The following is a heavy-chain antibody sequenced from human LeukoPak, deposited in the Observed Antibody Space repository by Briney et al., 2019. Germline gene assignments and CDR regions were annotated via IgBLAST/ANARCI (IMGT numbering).Heavy chain of an antibody. V-gene: IGHV4-34*01. D-gene: IGHD4-17*01. Sequence: SETLSLTCGVHGSSFSEYFWHWVRQSPREGLEWIGDIKHGGVTNYNPSLMGRVTISVDTSKNQFSLMLTSVTAADTAVYYCARGPHYYGDYIRWFPDASHIWGRGTMVSVSS. CDR2: IKHGGVT. J-gene: IGHJ3*02. CDR3: ARGPHYYGDYIRWFPDASHI. CDR1: GSSFSEYF.